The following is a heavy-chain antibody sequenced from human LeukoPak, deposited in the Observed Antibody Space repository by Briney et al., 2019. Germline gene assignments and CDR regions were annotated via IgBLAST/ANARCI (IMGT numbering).Heavy chain of an antibody. V-gene: IGHV4-39*07. J-gene: IGHJ5*02. Sequence: SETLSLTCTVSGGSISSSSYYWGWIRQPPGKGLEWIGSIYYSGSTFYNPSLKSRVTISVDTSKNQFSLKLSSVTAADTAVYFCARAPGLYWFDPWGQGTLVTVSS. CDR3: ARAPGLYWFDP. D-gene: IGHD3/OR15-3a*01. CDR2: IYYSGST. CDR1: GGSISSSSYY.